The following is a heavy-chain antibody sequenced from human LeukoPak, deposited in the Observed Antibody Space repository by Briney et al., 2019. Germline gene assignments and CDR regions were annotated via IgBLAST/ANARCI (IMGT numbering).Heavy chain of an antibody. CDR2: ISYDGSNK. V-gene: IGHV3-30*18. CDR3: AKDRHCSGGSCYPYYYYYYGMDV. D-gene: IGHD2-15*01. CDR1: GFTFSSYG. J-gene: IGHJ6*04. Sequence: GGSLRLSCAASGFTFSSYGMHWVRQAPGKGLGLVAVISYDGSNKYYADSVKGRFTISRDNSKNTLYLQMNSLRAEDTAVYYCAKDRHCSGGSCYPYYYYYYGMDVWGKGTTVTVSS.